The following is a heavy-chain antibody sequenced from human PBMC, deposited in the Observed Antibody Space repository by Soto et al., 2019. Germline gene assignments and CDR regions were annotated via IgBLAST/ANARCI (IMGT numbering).Heavy chain of an antibody. CDR2: IHYSGTS. CDR1: GDSISSSSQY. V-gene: IGHV4-39*01. D-gene: IGHD2-21*01. CDR3: ARHWIAGSSIP. Sequence: SETLSLTCSVSGDSISSSSQYWGWIRQPPGKGLEWIGSIHYSGTSYYNPSLKSRVTIFVDTSKNQLSLKLSSVTAADTAVYYCARHWIAGSSIPWGQGTLGTVSS. J-gene: IGHJ5*02.